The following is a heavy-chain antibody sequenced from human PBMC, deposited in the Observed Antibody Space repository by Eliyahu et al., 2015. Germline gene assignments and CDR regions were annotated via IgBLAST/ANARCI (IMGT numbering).Heavy chain of an antibody. Sequence: EVQLVESGGGLVQPGGSLRLSCAAXXFTFSSYAMGWVRQXPGKGLEWVSAISGSGGSTYYADSVKGRFTISRDNSKNTLYLQMNSLRAEDTAVYYCAKRVITLAEYFQHWGQGTLVTVSS. CDR2: ISGSGGST. D-gene: IGHD3-22*01. CDR3: AKRVITLAEYFQH. CDR1: XFTFSSYA. V-gene: IGHV3-23*04. J-gene: IGHJ1*01.